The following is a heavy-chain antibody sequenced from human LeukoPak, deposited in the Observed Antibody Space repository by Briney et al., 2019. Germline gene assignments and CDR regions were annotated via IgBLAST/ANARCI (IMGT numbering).Heavy chain of an antibody. CDR1: GYSFTSYW. V-gene: IGHV5-51*01. CDR3: ATSLPTGDYKTGVANWFDP. Sequence: NPGESLKISCKGSGYSFTSYWIGWVRQMPGKGLEWMGIIYPGDSDTRYSPSFQGQVTISADKSISTAYLQWSSLKASDTAMYYCATSLPTGDYKTGVANWFDPWGQGTLVTVSS. CDR2: IYPGDSDT. J-gene: IGHJ5*02. D-gene: IGHD4-17*01.